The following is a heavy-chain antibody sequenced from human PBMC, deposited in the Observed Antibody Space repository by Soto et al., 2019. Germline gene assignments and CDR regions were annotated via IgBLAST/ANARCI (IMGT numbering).Heavy chain of an antibody. CDR1: GGSISSGGYS. CDR2: IYHSGST. Sequence: SETLSLTCAVSGGSISSGGYSWSWIRQPPGKGLEWIGYIYHSGSTYYNPSLKSRVTISVDRSKNQFSLKLSSVTAADTAVYYCARGSVDLYCISTSCYAGWFDPWGQGTLVTVSS. V-gene: IGHV4-30-2*01. D-gene: IGHD2-2*01. J-gene: IGHJ5*02. CDR3: ARGSVDLYCISTSCYAGWFDP.